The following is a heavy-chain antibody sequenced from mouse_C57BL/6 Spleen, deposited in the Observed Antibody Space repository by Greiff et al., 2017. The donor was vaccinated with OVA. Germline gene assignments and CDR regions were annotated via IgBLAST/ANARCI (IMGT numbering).Heavy chain of an antibody. Sequence: ESGPGLVKPSQSLSLTCSVTGYSITSGYYWNWIRQFPGNKLEWMGYISYDGSNNYNPSLKNRISITRDTSKNQFFLKLNSVTTEDTATYYCASLIYYDYDGYFDVWGTGTTVTVSS. CDR2: ISYDGSN. CDR1: GYSITSGYY. V-gene: IGHV3-6*01. D-gene: IGHD2-4*01. CDR3: ASLIYYDYDGYFDV. J-gene: IGHJ1*03.